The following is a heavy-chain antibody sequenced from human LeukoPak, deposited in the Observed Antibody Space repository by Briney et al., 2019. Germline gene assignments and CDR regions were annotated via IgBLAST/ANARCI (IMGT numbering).Heavy chain of an antibody. D-gene: IGHD3-10*01. J-gene: IGHJ4*02. CDR1: GYTFTGYY. V-gene: IGHV1-2*06. Sequence: GASVKVSCKASGYTFTGYYMHWVRQAPGQGLEWMGRINPNSGGTNYAQKFQGSVTMTRDTSISTAYMELSRLRSDDTAVYYCARAAVELLWFGETLGYWGQGTLVTVSS. CDR2: INPNSGGT. CDR3: ARAAVELLWFGETLGY.